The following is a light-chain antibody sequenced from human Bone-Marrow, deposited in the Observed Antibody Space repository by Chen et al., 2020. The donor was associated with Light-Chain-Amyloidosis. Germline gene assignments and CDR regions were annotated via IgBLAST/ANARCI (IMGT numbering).Light chain of an antibody. V-gene: IGKV1-5*03. CDR3: QQYNDNSWT. CDR1: QSISSR. Sequence: IQMTQSPSTLSASVVDRVTIACRASQSISSRLAWYQQKPGKAPQLLISQASSLEFGVPSRFSGGGYGPDFTLTISSLQPDDFATYYCQQYNDNSWTFGQGTKVEVK. CDR2: QAS. J-gene: IGKJ1*01.